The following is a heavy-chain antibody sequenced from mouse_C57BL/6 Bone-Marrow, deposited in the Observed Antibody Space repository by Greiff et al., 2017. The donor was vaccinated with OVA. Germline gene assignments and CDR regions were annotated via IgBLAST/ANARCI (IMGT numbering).Heavy chain of an antibody. D-gene: IGHD1-1*01. CDR1: GFNIKDYY. CDR3: ARYYCCRLAYFAY. Sequence: VQLQQSGAELVRPGASVKLSCTASGFNIKDYYMHWVKQRPEQGLEWIGRIDPADGETKYAPKFQGKATITADTSSNTAYLQLSSLTSEDSAVYYCARYYCCRLAYFAYWGQGTLVTVSA. J-gene: IGHJ3*01. CDR2: IDPADGET. V-gene: IGHV14-2*01.